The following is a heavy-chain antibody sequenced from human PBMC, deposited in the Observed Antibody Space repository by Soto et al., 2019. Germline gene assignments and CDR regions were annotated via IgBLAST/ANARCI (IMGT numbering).Heavy chain of an antibody. Sequence: SETLSLTCAVSGDSFSNTNWCSCVGQPPGKGLEWIGEIYHSGSTNYNPSLRSRVTISLDKSKNQFSLNLTSVTAADTAFYYCAKRSLRRLRFVETHWGQGTLVTVSS. D-gene: IGHD3-3*01. J-gene: IGHJ4*02. CDR2: IYHSGST. CDR1: GDSFSNTNW. CDR3: AKRSLRRLRFVETH. V-gene: IGHV4-4*02.